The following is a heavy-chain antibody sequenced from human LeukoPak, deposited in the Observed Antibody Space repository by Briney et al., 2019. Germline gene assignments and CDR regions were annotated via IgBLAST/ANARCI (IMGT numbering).Heavy chain of an antibody. CDR3: ARDCSSTSCFDY. Sequence: KPSETLSLTCTVSGGSLSSYYWSWIRQPPGKGLEWIWYIYYSGSTNYNPSLKSRVTISVDTSKNQFSLKLSSVTAADTAVYYCARDCSSTSCFDYWGRGTLVTVSS. D-gene: IGHD2-2*01. CDR1: GGSLSSYY. V-gene: IGHV4-59*01. J-gene: IGHJ4*02. CDR2: IYYSGST.